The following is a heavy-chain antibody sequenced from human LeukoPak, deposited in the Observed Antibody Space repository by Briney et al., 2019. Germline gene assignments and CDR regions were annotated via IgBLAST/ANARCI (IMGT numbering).Heavy chain of an antibody. CDR3: ARVTGGWYRYYYYYMGV. Sequence: GGSLRLSCAASGITFSSYSRNWLRQAPGKGLEWVSSISSSSSYIYYADSVKGRFTISRDNAKHSLYLQMKSLRAEDTAVYYCARVTGGWYRYYYYYMGVWGKGTTVTASS. D-gene: IGHD6-19*01. V-gene: IGHV3-21*01. CDR1: GITFSSYS. J-gene: IGHJ6*03. CDR2: ISSSSSYI.